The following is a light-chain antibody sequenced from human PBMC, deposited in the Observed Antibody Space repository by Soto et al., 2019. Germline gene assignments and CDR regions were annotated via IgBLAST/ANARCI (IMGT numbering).Light chain of an antibody. V-gene: IGLV2-14*01. Sequence: QSALTQPASVSGSPRQSITISCTGTSSDVGGYIYVSWFQQHPGKAPKLIIYEVSNRPSGVSNRFSGSKSGNSASLTISGLQAEDEADYYCSSYTSSSTYVLFGGGTKVTVL. CDR2: EVS. J-gene: IGLJ2*01. CDR3: SSYTSSSTYVL. CDR1: SSDVGGYIY.